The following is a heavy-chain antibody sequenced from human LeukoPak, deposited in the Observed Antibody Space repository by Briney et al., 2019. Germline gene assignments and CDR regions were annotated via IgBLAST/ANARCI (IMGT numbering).Heavy chain of an antibody. CDR1: GGSFSGCY. CDR2: INHSGST. Sequence: KASETLSLTCAVYGGSFSGCYWSWIRQPPGKGLEWIGEINHSGSTNYNPSLKSRVTISVDTSKNQFSLKLSSVTAADTAVYYCARGPPRIVVVTAIRFSNWFDPWGQGTLVTVSS. D-gene: IGHD2-21*02. CDR3: ARGPPRIVVVTAIRFSNWFDP. J-gene: IGHJ5*02. V-gene: IGHV4-34*01.